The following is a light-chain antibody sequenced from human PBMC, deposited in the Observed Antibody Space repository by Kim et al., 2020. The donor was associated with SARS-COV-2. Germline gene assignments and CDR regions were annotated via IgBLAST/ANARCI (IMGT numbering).Light chain of an antibody. V-gene: IGLV3-21*04. CDR2: YDS. CDR1: NIGSKS. CDR3: QVWDSSSDHVV. Sequence: PGKTARITCGGNNIGSKSVHWYQQKPGQAPVLVIYYDSDRPSGIPERFSGSNSGNTATLTISRVEAGDEAEYYCQVWDSSSDHVVFGGGTQLTVL. J-gene: IGLJ2*01.